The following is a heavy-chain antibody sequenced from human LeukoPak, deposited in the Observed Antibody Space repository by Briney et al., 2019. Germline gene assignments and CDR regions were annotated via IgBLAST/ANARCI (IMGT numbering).Heavy chain of an antibody. CDR1: GXTFDEYG. CDR3: ARGYYYDNSGLFDY. D-gene: IGHD3-22*01. CDR2: INWNGGST. J-gene: IGHJ4*02. Sequence: GGSLRLSCAASGXTFDEYGMSWVRQAPGKGLEWVSGINWNGGSTGYADSVKGRFTISRDNAKNSLYLQMNSLRAEDTALYYCARGYYYDNSGLFDYWGQGTLVTVSS. V-gene: IGHV3-20*04.